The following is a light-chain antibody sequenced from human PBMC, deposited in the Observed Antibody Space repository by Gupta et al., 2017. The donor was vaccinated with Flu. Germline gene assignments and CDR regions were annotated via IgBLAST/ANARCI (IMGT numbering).Light chain of an antibody. J-gene: IGLJ1*01. CDR2: EVS. CDR3: CSYTTSSTLYV. CDR1: SSDVGAYNY. Sequence: QSALTQPASVSGSPGQSITISCTGTSSDVGAYNYVSWYQQYPGSAPKLMIFEVSNRPSGVSNRFSGSRSGNTASLTISGLQAEDEADYYCCSYTTSSTLYVFGTGTKVTV. V-gene: IGLV2-14*01.